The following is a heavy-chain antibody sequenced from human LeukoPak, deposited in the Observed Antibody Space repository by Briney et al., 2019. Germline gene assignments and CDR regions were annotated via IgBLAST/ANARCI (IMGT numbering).Heavy chain of an antibody. J-gene: IGHJ6*03. D-gene: IGHD1-14*01. CDR3: ARLTTGSQSYYYYMDV. Sequence: GSLRLSCATSGFTVSNNYLSWVRQAPGKGLEWVSFIYSGGSTYYADSVKGRFTISRDNSKNTLYLQMNSLRAEDAAVYYCARLTTGSQSYYYYMDVWGKGTTVTVSS. CDR1: GFTVSNNY. V-gene: IGHV3-53*01. CDR2: IYSGGST.